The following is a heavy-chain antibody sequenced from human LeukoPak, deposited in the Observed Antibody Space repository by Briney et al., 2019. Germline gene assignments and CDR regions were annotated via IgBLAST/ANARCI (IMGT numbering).Heavy chain of an antibody. CDR1: GYTFTGYY. D-gene: IGHD3-22*01. V-gene: IGHV1-2*02. J-gene: IGHJ5*02. CDR3: ARVLIRRHYETSGYYYDDP. Sequence: ASVKVSCKASGYTFTGYYVHWVRQAPGQGLEWMGWINPNSGGANYAQKFQGRVTMTRDTSISTAYMELSSLRSDDTAVYYCARVLIRRHYETSGYYYDDPWGQGTLVTVSS. CDR2: INPNSGGA.